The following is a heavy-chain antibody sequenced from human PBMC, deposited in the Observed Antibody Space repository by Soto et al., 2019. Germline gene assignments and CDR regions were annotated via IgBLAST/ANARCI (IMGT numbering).Heavy chain of an antibody. CDR2: ISPKSGGT. J-gene: IGHJ4*02. V-gene: IGHV1-2*02. CDR3: ARGPRKQLWFPSVY. D-gene: IGHD5-18*01. CDR1: GYTFSDYY. Sequence: ASVKVSCKASGYTFSDYYLHWVRQAPGQVLEWMGWISPKSGGTRFAPKFEGRVTLTTDTYISTAFMEVSRLSSDDTAVYYCARGPRKQLWFPSVYGGQGTLVNVSS.